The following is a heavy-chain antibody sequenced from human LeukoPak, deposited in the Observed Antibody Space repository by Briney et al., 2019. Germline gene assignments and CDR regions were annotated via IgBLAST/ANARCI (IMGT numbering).Heavy chain of an antibody. D-gene: IGHD2-15*01. CDR1: GYSFTNFW. J-gene: IGHJ6*02. CDR2: IYPGDSET. V-gene: IGHV5-51*01. CDR3: ARHKWVVSFYYGMDV. Sequence: GESLQISCKGSGYSFTNFWIAWVRQMPGKGLEWMEIIYPGDSETRYSPSFQGQVTISDDKSTSTAYLQWSGLKVSDSAMYFCARHKWVVSFYYGMDVWGQGTTVIVSS.